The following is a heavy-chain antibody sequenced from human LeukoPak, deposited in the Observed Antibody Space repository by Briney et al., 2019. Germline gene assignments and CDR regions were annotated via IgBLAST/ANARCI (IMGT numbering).Heavy chain of an antibody. J-gene: IGHJ4*02. CDR1: GYTFTGYY. CDR2: INPNSGAT. V-gene: IGHV1-2*02. D-gene: IGHD3-22*01. CDR3: ARDRRPPSNYYDSSGFDY. Sequence: ASVKVSCKASGYTFTGYYMHWVRQAPGQGLEWMGWINPNSGATNFAQKFQGRVTMTRDTSISTAYMELSRLRSDDTAVYYCARDRRPPSNYYDSSGFDYWGQGTLVTVSS.